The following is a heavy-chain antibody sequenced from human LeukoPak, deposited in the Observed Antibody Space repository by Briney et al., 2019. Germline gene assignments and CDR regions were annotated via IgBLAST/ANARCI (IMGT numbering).Heavy chain of an antibody. Sequence: SETLSLTWTVSGGSISNHYWSWVRQPAGKGLEWIGRMSSAGGTEYNPSLKSRLTMSLDTSKTQFSLKLSSVTAADTAVYYCPIQIGRYVDWGQGTLVTVSS. CDR1: GGSISNHY. V-gene: IGHV4-4*07. CDR2: MSSAGGT. CDR3: PIQIGRYVD. J-gene: IGHJ4*02. D-gene: IGHD1-26*01.